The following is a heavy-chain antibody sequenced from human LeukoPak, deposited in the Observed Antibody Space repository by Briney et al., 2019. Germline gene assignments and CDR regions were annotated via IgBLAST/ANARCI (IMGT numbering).Heavy chain of an antibody. V-gene: IGHV3-7*03. CDR1: GFTFSSYW. CDR3: ARAPRFRLVGVPKGPFDP. J-gene: IGHJ5*02. CDR2: IKQDGSEK. Sequence: PGGSLRLSCTASGFTFSSYWMTWVRQAPGKGLEWVANIKQDGSEKYYVDPVKGRFTISRDNAKKSLYLIMYSPRAEDTAVYYCARAPRFRLVGVPKGPFDPWGQGTLVTVSS. D-gene: IGHD1-26*01.